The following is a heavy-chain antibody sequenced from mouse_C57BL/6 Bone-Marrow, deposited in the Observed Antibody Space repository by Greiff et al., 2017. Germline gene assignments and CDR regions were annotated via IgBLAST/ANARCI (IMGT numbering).Heavy chain of an antibody. CDR3: ARYGNYGAY. V-gene: IGHV1-69*01. J-gene: IGHJ3*01. Sequence: QVQLQQSGAELVMPGASVKLSCKASGYTFTSYWMHWVKQRPGQGLEWIGEIDPSDSYTNYNQKFKGKSTLTVDKSSSTAYMQLSSLTSEDSAVYYCARYGNYGAYWGQGTLVTVSA. D-gene: IGHD2-1*01. CDR1: GYTFTSYW. CDR2: IDPSDSYT.